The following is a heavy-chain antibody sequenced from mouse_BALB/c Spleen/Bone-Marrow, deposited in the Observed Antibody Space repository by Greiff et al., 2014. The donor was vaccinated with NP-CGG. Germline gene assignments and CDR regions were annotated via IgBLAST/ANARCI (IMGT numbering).Heavy chain of an antibody. CDR1: GFNIKDTY. V-gene: IGHV14-3*02. CDR3: ARYYYGSSYFDY. J-gene: IGHJ2*01. Sequence: VQLQQSGAELVKPGASVKLSCTASGFNIKDTYMHWVKHRPEQGLEWIGRIDPANGNTKYDPKFQGKATITADTSSNTAYLQLSSMTSEDTAVYYCARYYYGSSYFDYWGQGTTLTVSS. D-gene: IGHD1-1*01. CDR2: IDPANGNT.